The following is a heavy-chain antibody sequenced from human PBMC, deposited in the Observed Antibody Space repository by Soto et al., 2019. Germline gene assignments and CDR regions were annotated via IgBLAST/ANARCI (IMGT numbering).Heavy chain of an antibody. CDR1: GYTFTSYA. J-gene: IGHJ6*02. CDR3: ATDKRAVDGPQRYYYYGMDV. CDR2: INAGNGNT. D-gene: IGHD6-19*01. V-gene: IGHV1-3*01. Sequence: ASVKVSCKASGYTFTSYAMHWVRQAPGQRLEWMGWINAGNGNTKYSQKFQGRVTITRDTSASTAYMELSSLRSEDTAVYYCATDKRAVDGPQRYYYYGMDVWGQGTTVTVSS.